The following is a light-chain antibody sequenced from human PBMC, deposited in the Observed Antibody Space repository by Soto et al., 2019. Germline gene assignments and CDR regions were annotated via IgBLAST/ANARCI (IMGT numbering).Light chain of an antibody. V-gene: IGLV1-44*01. CDR2: RNN. CDR3: AAWDDSLNGVV. CDR1: SSNIGDNT. J-gene: IGLJ2*01. Sequence: QLVLTQPPSASGTPGQRVTISCSGSSSNIGDNTVNWYQQLPGTAPKLLIHRNNERPSGVPDRFSGSKSGTSASLAISGLQSEDEADYYCAAWDDSLNGVVFGGGTKLTVL.